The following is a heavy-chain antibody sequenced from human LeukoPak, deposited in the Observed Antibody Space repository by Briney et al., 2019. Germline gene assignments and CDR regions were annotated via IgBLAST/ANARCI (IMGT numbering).Heavy chain of an antibody. Sequence: GGSLRLSCAASGFTFSSSAMSWVRQAPGKGLEWVSAISGSGGSTYYADSVKGRFTISRDNSKNTLYLQMNSLRAEDTAVYYCXKFLNNYYDSSGYGPGYFDYWGQGTLVTVSS. J-gene: IGHJ4*02. V-gene: IGHV3-23*01. CDR2: ISGSGGST. D-gene: IGHD3-22*01. CDR3: XKFLNNYYDSSGYGPGYFDY. CDR1: GFTFSSSA.